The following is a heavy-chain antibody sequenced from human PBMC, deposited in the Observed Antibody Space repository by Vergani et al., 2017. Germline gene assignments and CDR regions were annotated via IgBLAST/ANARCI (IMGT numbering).Heavy chain of an antibody. V-gene: IGHV4-59*11. Sequence: QVQLQESGPGLVKPSETLSLTCTVSGGSISSHYWSWIRQPPGKGLEWIGYIYYSGSTNYNPSLKSRVTISVDTSKNQFSLKLSSVTAADTAVYYCARTPTVSASFDPWGQGTLVTVSS. CDR3: ARTPTVSASFDP. CDR2: IYYSGST. D-gene: IGHD4-17*01. J-gene: IGHJ5*02. CDR1: GGSISSHY.